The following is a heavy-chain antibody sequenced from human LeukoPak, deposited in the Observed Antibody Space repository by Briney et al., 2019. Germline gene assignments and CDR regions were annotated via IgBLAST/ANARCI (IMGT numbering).Heavy chain of an antibody. J-gene: IGHJ4*02. V-gene: IGHV3-23*01. Sequence: GGSLRLSCAASGFTFSSYWIHWVRQAPGRGLEWVSSVDGGGGGTYYADSVKGRFTISRDNSKDTLYLQMNGLRAEDTAVYFCAKQSAGSAAWYSLHYDFWGQGTLVTVSS. CDR1: GFTFSSYW. CDR3: AKQSAGSAAWYSLHYDF. D-gene: IGHD6-13*01. CDR2: VDGGGGGT.